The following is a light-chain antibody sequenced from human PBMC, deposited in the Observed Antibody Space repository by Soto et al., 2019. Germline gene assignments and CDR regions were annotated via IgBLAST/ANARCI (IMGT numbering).Light chain of an antibody. J-gene: IGLJ3*02. CDR3: CSSAGTYTSV. CDR2: DVS. CDR1: SSDVGGYNY. Sequence: QSALTQPRSVSGSPGQSVTISCTGTSSDVGGYNYVSWYQQHPGKAPNLMIYDVSKRPSGVPDRFSGSKSGNTASLTISGLQAEDEADYYCCSSAGTYTSVFGGGTKVTVL. V-gene: IGLV2-11*01.